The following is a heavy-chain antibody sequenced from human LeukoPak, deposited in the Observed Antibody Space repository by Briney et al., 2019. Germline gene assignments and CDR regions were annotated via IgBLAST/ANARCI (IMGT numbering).Heavy chain of an antibody. Sequence: GASVKVSCKSSGYTFTGYYMHWVRQAPGQGLEWMGWINPNSGGTNYAQKFQGRVTMTRDTSISTAYMELSRLRSDDTAVYYCARDGSYYYGSGSYPYYMDVWGKGTTVTISS. CDR3: ARDGSYYYGSGSYPYYMDV. V-gene: IGHV1-2*02. CDR2: INPNSGGT. J-gene: IGHJ6*03. D-gene: IGHD3-10*01. CDR1: GYTFTGYY.